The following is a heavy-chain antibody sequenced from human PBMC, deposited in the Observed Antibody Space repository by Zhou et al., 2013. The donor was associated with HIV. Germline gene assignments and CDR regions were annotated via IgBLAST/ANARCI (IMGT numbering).Heavy chain of an antibody. CDR2: ISGDNGNT. Sequence: QVQLVQSGAEVKKPGSSVKVSCKASGGTFSSYAISWVRQAPGQGLEWMGGISGDNGNTNYSRKFQGRVTMTTDRFTSTAYMELSRLRSDDTAVYYCARWGHYNFWSGYSGAFDYLGSKGQMVTVSS. V-gene: IGHV1-18*01. CDR1: GGTFSSYA. CDR3: ARWGHYNFWSGYSGAFDY. D-gene: IGHD3-3*01. J-gene: IGHJ3*02.